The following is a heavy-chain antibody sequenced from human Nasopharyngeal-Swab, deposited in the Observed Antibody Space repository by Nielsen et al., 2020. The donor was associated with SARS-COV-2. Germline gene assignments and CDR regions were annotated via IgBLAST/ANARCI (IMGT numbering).Heavy chain of an antibody. CDR2: ISYDGSNK. V-gene: IGHV3-30-3*01. D-gene: IGHD2-21*02. CDR3: AKEGGAYCGGDCYYFDY. J-gene: IGHJ4*02. CDR1: GFTFSSYA. Sequence: GESLKISCAASGFTFSSYAMHWVRQAPGKGLEWVAVISYDGSNKYYADSVKGRFTISRDNSKNTLYLQMNSLRAEDTAVYYCAKEGGAYCGGDCYYFDYWGQGTLVTVSS.